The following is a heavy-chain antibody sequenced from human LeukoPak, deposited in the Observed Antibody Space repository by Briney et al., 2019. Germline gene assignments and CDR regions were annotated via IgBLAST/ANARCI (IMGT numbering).Heavy chain of an antibody. J-gene: IGHJ4*02. CDR1: GGSISSSGYY. V-gene: IGHV4-39*01. CDR2: IYYSGST. Sequence: SETLSLTCTVSGGSISSSGYYWGWTRQPPGKGLEWIESIYYSGSTYYNPSLKSRVTISLDTSKNQSSLKLTSVTAADTAMYYCARHPPSYYDYWGQGTLVTVS. D-gene: IGHD3-10*01. CDR3: ARHPPSYYDY.